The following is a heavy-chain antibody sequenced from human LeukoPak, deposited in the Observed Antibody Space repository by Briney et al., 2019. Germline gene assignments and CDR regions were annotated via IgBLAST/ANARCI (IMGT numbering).Heavy chain of an antibody. CDR3: ARGPHCSGGSCHSVSDY. Sequence: SQTLSLTCTGSGGSMSSGSYYWSWLRQPAGKGLEWIGRIYTSGSTNYNPSLKSRVPISIDTSKNQFSQKLSSVTAADTAVYYCARGPHCSGGSCHSVSDYWGQGTLVTVSS. CDR1: GGSMSSGSYY. J-gene: IGHJ4*02. CDR2: IYTSGST. V-gene: IGHV4-61*02. D-gene: IGHD2-15*01.